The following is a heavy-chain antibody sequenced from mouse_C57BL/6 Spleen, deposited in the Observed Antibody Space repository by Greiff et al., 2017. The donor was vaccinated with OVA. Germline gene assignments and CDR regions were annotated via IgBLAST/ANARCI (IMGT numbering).Heavy chain of an antibody. Sequence: QVQLKQSGAELVRPGASVTLSCKASGYTFTDYEMHWVKQTPVHGLEWIGAIDPETGGTAYNQKFKGKAILTADKSSSTAYMELRSLTSEDSAVYYCTRSDDGYLFAYWGQGTLVTVSA. J-gene: IGHJ3*01. CDR1: GYTFTDYE. D-gene: IGHD2-3*01. V-gene: IGHV1-15*01. CDR2: IDPETGGT. CDR3: TRSDDGYLFAY.